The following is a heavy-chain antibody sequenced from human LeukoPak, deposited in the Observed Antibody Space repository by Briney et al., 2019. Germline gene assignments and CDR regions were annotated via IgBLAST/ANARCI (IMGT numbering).Heavy chain of an antibody. CDR3: ARRGDYNFYMDV. V-gene: IGHV4-4*09. CDR1: GASISSHY. J-gene: IGHJ6*03. Sequence: PSETLSLTCTVSGASISSHYWSWIRQPPGKGLEWIAYIYNIGSTNYNPSLKSRVTMSVDTSKSQFSLNLSPVTAADTAVYYCARRGDYNFYMDVWGKGTTVTVSS. CDR2: IYNIGST.